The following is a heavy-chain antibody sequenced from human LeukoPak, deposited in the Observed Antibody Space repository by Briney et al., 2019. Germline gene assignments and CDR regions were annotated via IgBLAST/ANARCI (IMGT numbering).Heavy chain of an antibody. Sequence: KPSETLSLTCTVSGGSISSYYWSWIRQPPGKGLEWIGYIYYSGSTNYNPSLKSRVTISVDTSKNQFSLKLSSVTAADTAVYYCARAPIGRDAFDIWGQGTMVTVSS. CDR1: GGSISSYY. CDR3: ARAPIGRDAFDI. D-gene: IGHD3-10*01. CDR2: IYYSGST. J-gene: IGHJ3*02. V-gene: IGHV4-59*01.